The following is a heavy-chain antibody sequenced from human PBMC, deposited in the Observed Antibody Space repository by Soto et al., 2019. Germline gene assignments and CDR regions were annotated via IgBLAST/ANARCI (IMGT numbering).Heavy chain of an antibody. V-gene: IGHV3-30-3*01. Sequence: QVQLVESGGGVVQPGRSLRLSCAASGFTFSSYAMHWVRQAPGKGLEWVAVISYDGSNRYYADSVKGRFTISRDNPKNTLYRQRNSLRAAETAVYYFSRALLWGTVMVPWCFDLWGRGTLVTFSS. J-gene: IGHJ2*01. CDR1: GFTFSSYA. CDR2: ISYDGSNR. D-gene: IGHD5-18*01. CDR3: SRALLWGTVMVPWCFDL.